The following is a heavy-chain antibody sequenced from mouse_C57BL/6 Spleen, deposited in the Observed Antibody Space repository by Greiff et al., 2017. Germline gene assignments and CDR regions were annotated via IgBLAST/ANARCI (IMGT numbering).Heavy chain of an antibody. CDR3: AREDFIPGY. J-gene: IGHJ3*01. CDR1: GYTFTSYW. D-gene: IGHD1-1*01. V-gene: IGHV1-64*01. Sequence: VQLQQPGAELVKPGASVKLSCKASGYTFTSYWMHWVKQRPGQGLEWIGMIHPNSGSTNYNEKLKSKATLTVDKSTSTAYMQLSSLTSEDSAVYYCAREDFIPGYWGQGTLVTVSA. CDR2: IHPNSGST.